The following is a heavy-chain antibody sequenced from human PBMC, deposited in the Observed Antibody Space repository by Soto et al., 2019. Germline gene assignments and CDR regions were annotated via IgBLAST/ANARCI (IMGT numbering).Heavy chain of an antibody. V-gene: IGHV4-30-4*01. J-gene: IGHJ5*01. CDR1: GDSISTVDYF. Sequence: SETLSLTCSVSGDSISTVDYFWAWIRQPPGQALEYIGYIYKSATTYYNPSFESRVAISLDTSKSQFSLNVTSVTAADTAVYFCARGRYCLTGRCFPNWFDSWGQGTLVTVPQ. CDR2: IYKSATT. CDR3: ARGRYCLTGRCFPNWFDS. D-gene: IGHD2-15*01.